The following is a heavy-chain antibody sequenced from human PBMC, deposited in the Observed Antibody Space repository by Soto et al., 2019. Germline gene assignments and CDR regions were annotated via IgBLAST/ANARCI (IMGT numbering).Heavy chain of an antibody. V-gene: IGHV4-34*01. CDR2: IQNTGGT. J-gene: IGHJ6*02. CDR1: GGSFSENH. Sequence: QVQVQQWGAGLLKPSETLSLTCAVYGGSFSENHWSWIRQPPGKGLEGIGEIQNTGGTNYSPSLKSRVTISVDRSKNQLSLSLTSVSAADTAVYYCARSRNLDVWGQGTTVIVSS. D-gene: IGHD1-1*01. CDR3: ARSRNLDV.